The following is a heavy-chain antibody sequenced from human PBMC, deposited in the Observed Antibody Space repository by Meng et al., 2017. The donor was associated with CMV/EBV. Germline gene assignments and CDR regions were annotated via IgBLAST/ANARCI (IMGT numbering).Heavy chain of an antibody. Sequence: CSSFGRWLRPPPGKGLEWIGYIYYSGSTNYNPSLKSRVTISVDTSKNQFSLKLSSVTAADTAVYYCARSGDGDSDSSGYRMCWFDPWGQGTLVTVSS. CDR3: ARSGDGDSDSSGYRMCWFDP. D-gene: IGHD3-22*01. J-gene: IGHJ5*02. V-gene: IGHV4-61*01. CDR1: CSSF. CDR2: IYYSGST.